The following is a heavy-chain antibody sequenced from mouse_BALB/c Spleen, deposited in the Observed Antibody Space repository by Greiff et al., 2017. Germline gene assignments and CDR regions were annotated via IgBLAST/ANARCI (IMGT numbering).Heavy chain of an antibody. CDR2: ISYSGST. CDR1: GYSITSDYA. J-gene: IGHJ2*01. CDR3: ARDGSESYFDY. V-gene: IGHV3-2*02. Sequence: DVKLQESGPGLVKPSQSLSLTCTVTGYSITSDYAWNWIRQFPGNKLEWMGYISYSGSTSYNPSLKSRISITRDTSKNQFFLQLNSVTTEDTATYYCARDGSESYFDYWGQGTTLTVSS.